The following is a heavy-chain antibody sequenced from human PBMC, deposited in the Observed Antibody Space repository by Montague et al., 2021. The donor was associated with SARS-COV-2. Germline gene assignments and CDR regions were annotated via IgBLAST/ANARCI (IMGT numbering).Heavy chain of an antibody. CDR1: GGSISSYY. V-gene: IGHV4-59*01. CDR3: GRGFDY. Sequence: SETLSLTCTVSGGSISSYYWCCIRQPPGKGLEGMGENNYSGRTTYNPSLKSRVTIIVDTSKNQFSLKLGSVTAADTAVHYCGRGFDYWGQGTLVTVSS. J-gene: IGHJ4*02. CDR2: NNYSGRT.